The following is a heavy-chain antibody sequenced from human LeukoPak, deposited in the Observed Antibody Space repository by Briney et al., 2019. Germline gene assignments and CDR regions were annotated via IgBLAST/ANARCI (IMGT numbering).Heavy chain of an antibody. CDR2: IIPIFGTA. CDR3: ARGASAAAGPYYYYYYMDV. Sequence: SVKVSCKASGGTFSSYAISWVRQAPGQGLEWMGRIIPIFGTANYAQKFQGRVTLTTDESTSTAYMELRSLRSEDTAVYYCARGASAAAGPYYYYYYMDVWGKGTTVTVSS. V-gene: IGHV1-69*05. D-gene: IGHD6-13*01. J-gene: IGHJ6*03. CDR1: GGTFSSYA.